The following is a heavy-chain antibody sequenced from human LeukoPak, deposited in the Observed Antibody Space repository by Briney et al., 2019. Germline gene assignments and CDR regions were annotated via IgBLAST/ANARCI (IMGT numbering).Heavy chain of an antibody. CDR2: INTNTGNP. J-gene: IGHJ4*02. V-gene: IGHV7-4-1*02. Sequence: GASVKVSCKASGYTFSTYAMNWVRQAPGQGLEWMGWINTNTGNPTYAQGFTGRFVFSLDTSVSTTYLQISSLKAEDTAVYYCARTMVRGVIMPIPYWGQGTLVTVSS. CDR3: ARTMVRGVIMPIPY. CDR1: GYTFSTYA. D-gene: IGHD3-10*01.